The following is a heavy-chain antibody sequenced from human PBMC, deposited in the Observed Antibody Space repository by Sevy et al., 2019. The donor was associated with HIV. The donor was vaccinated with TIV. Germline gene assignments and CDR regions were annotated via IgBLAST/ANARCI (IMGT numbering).Heavy chain of an antibody. V-gene: IGHV3-33*08. CDR2: IWYDGTIK. J-gene: IGHJ4*02. Sequence: GGSLRLSCAASGFTFSSYVMHWVRQAPGKGLEWVALIWYDGTIKYYADSVKGRFTISRDNSKDTLFLQMNSLTPEDTAVHYCARGGGYCGGDCYSIDYWGQGALVTVSS. D-gene: IGHD2-21*02. CDR1: GFTFSSYV. CDR3: ARGGGYCGGDCYSIDY.